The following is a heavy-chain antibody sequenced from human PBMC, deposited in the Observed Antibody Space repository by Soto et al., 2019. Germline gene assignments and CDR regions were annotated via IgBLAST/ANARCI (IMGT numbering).Heavy chain of an antibody. V-gene: IGHV4-59*01. J-gene: IGHJ6*02. CDR3: ARDAYYYDSSGYYLYYYGMDV. Sequence: PSETLSLTCTVSGGSISSYYWSWIRQPPGKGLEWIGYIYYSGSTNYNPSLKSRVTISVDTSKNQFSLKLSSVTAADTAVYYCARDAYYYDSSGYYLYYYGMDVGGQGTAVTVSS. CDR2: IYYSGST. D-gene: IGHD3-22*01. CDR1: GGSISSYY.